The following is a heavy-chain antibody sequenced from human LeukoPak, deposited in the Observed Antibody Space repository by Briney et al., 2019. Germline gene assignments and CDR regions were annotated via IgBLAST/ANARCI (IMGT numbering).Heavy chain of an antibody. Sequence: SETLSLTCTVSGASISSGTYYWGWIRQPPGKGLEWIGSMFYSGNNHYNPSLKSRDTISADTSKNQFSLDLSSVTAADTAVYYCARRPSYDFRTGYYRGYFDSWGQGTLVTVSS. CDR2: MFYSGNN. CDR1: GASISSGTYY. J-gene: IGHJ4*02. CDR3: ARRPSYDFRTGYYRGYFDS. D-gene: IGHD3-3*01. V-gene: IGHV4-39*01.